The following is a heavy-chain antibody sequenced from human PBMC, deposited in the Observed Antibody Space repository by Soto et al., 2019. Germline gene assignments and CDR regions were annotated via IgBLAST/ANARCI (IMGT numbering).Heavy chain of an antibody. D-gene: IGHD5-18*01. CDR3: TTDTAMARFYYYYMDV. V-gene: IGHV3-15*01. CDR2: IKSKTDGGTT. J-gene: IGHJ6*03. CDR1: GFTFSNAW. Sequence: EVQLVESGGGLVKPGGSLRLSCAASGFTFSNAWMSWVRQAPGKGLEWVGRIKSKTDGGTTDYAAPVKGRFTISRDDSKHTLYLQMNSLKTEDTAVYYCTTDTAMARFYYYYMDVWGKGTTVTVSS.